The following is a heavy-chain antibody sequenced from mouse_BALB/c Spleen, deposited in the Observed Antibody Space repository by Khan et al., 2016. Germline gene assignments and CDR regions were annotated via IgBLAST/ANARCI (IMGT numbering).Heavy chain of an antibody. Sequence: EVQLVESGGGLVQPKGSLKLSCAASGFTFNTYAMHWVCQAPGKGLEWVARIRSKSNNYATYYADSVKDRFTISRDDSQSMLYIQMNNLKTEDTAMYYWVREGNYGNYYAMDYWGQGTSVTVSS. D-gene: IGHD2-1*01. CDR2: IRSKSNNYAT. CDR1: GFTFNTYA. V-gene: IGHV10-3*03. J-gene: IGHJ4*01. CDR3: VREGNYGNYYAMDY.